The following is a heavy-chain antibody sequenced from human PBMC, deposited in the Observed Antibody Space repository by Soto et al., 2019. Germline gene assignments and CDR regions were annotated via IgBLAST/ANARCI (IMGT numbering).Heavy chain of an antibody. Sequence: PSETLSLTCTVSGGSISSYYWSWIRQPPGKGLEWIGYIYYSGSNNNNPSLKSLVTITVDTSKTQFSLKLGSVTAADTAVYYCASRSGSYPYYFDYWGQGTLVTVSS. J-gene: IGHJ4*02. D-gene: IGHD1-26*01. CDR2: IYYSGSN. CDR1: GGSISSYY. V-gene: IGHV4-59*01. CDR3: ASRSGSYPYYFDY.